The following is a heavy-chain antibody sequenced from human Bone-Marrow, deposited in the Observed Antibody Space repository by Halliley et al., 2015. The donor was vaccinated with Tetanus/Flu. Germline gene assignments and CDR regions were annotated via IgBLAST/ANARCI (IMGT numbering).Heavy chain of an antibody. CDR3: AREDGVNSLDF. V-gene: IGHV4-38-2*02. Sequence: TLSLTCVVSGYSISSGYYWDWIRQSPGKGLEWIASVHHSGSTYYNPSLKSRVTISLDTSKNQASLNLNSVTAADTAVYFCAREDGVNSLDFWGRGTLVTVSS. D-gene: IGHD4-17*01. J-gene: IGHJ4*02. CDR1: GYSISSGYY. CDR2: VHHSGST.